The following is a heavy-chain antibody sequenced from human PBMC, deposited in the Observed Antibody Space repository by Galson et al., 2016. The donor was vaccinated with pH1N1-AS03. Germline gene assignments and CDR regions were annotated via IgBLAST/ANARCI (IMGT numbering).Heavy chain of an antibody. V-gene: IGHV5-10-1*01. CDR3: ARHRKPYGSGSDVDY. D-gene: IGHD3-10*01. CDR1: GYTSTIYW. CDR2: IDPSASYT. Sequence: QSGAEVKMPGESLKISCQGSGYTSTIYWISWVRQMPGKGLEWMGKIDPSASYTYYSPSFRGHVTFSIDKSTSTAFLQWNNLKASDSALYFCARHRKPYGSGSDVDYWGQGTLVAVSS. J-gene: IGHJ4*02.